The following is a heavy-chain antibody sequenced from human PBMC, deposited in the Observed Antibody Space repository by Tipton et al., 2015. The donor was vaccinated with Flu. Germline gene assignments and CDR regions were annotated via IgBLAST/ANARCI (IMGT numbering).Heavy chain of an antibody. CDR1: GYSFTTYW. V-gene: IGHV5-51*03. Sequence: QSEAEVKKPGESLKISCKGSGYSFTTYWIGWVRQMPGKGLEWMGIIYPGDSDTRYSPSFQGQVTISADKSISTAYLQWSSLKASDTAMYYCARTHYYYDSSGLPFDYWGQGTLVTVSS. CDR3: ARTHYYYDSSGLPFDY. CDR2: IYPGDSDT. J-gene: IGHJ4*02. D-gene: IGHD3-22*01.